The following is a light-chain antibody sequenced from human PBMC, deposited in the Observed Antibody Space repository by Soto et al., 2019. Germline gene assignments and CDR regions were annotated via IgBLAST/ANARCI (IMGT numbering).Light chain of an antibody. CDR2: AAS. CDR3: QQYYSYPLT. V-gene: IGKV1-8*01. Sequence: AIRMTQSPSSLSASTGDRVTITCRASQGISSYLAWYQQKPGKAPKLLIYAASTLQSGVPSRFSGSGSGTDFTITISGLQAEDFATYYCQQYYSYPLTFGGGTKVEIK. CDR1: QGISSY. J-gene: IGKJ4*01.